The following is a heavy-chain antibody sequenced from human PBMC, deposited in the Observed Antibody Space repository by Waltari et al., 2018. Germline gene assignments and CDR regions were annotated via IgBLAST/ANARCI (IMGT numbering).Heavy chain of an antibody. CDR1: GFSLSNARMG. CDR2: IFSNDEK. CDR3: ARIKWEGYGSGSSAIDY. D-gene: IGHD3-10*01. V-gene: IGHV2-26*01. Sequence: QVTLKESGPVLVKPTETLTLTCTVSGFSLSNARMGVSWIRQPPGKALEWLAHIFSNDEKSYSTSLKSRLTISKDTSKSQVVLTMTNMDPVDTATYYCARIKWEGYGSGSSAIDYWGQGTLVTVSS. J-gene: IGHJ4*02.